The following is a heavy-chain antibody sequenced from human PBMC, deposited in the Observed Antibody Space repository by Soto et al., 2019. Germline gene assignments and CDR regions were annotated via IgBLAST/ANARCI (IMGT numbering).Heavy chain of an antibody. CDR3: ARRLNQGFTEEKDGAIDI. Sequence: QVQLQESGPGLVKPSQTLSLTCTVSGGSISSGGYYWSWIRKDPGKGLEWIGYIYYSGSTYYNPSLKSRVTISVDTSKNQFSLKLSSVTAADTAVYYCARRLNQGFTEEKDGAIDIWGQGTMVTVSS. V-gene: IGHV4-31*03. CDR1: GGSISSGGYY. CDR2: IYYSGST. D-gene: IGHD2-15*01. J-gene: IGHJ3*02.